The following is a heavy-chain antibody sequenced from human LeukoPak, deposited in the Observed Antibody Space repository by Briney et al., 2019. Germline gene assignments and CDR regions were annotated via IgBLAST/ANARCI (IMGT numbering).Heavy chain of an antibody. V-gene: IGHV3-66*01. D-gene: IGHD3-10*01. CDR2: IYSGGST. Sequence: QAGGSLRLSCAASGFTVSSNYMSWVRQAPGKGLEWVSVIYSGGSTYYADSVKGRFTISRDNSKNTLYLQMNSLRAEDTAVYYCARGIYYYGSGSSFLYYFDYWGQGTLVTVSS. CDR3: ARGIYYYGSGSSFLYYFDY. J-gene: IGHJ4*02. CDR1: GFTVSSNY.